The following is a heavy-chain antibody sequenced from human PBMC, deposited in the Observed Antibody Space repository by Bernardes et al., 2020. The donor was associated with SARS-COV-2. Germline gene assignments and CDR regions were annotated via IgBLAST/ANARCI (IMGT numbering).Heavy chain of an antibody. V-gene: IGHV3-23*01. D-gene: IGHD1-7*01. CDR1: GFTFRSYA. CDR2: ISGSGGST. J-gene: IGHJ6*03. Sequence: GGSLRLSCAASGFTFRSYAMSWVRQAPGKGLEWVSAISGSGGSTYYADSVKGRFTISRDNSKNTLYLQMNSLRAEDTAVYYCAKDDYNWNFLDYYYYYMDVWGKGTTVTVSS. CDR3: AKDDYNWNFLDYYYYYMDV.